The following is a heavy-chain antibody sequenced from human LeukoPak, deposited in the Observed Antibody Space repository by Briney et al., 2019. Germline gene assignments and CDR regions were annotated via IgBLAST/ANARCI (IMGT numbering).Heavy chain of an antibody. V-gene: IGHV4-34*01. CDR2: INHSGST. J-gene: IGHJ4*02. CDR1: SGSFSGYY. Sequence: SETLSLTCAVYSGSFSGYYWSWIRQPPGKGLEWIGEINHSGSTNYNPSLKSRVTTSVDTSKNQFSLKLSSVTAADAAIYYCASTSSGSYHQVYYWGQGTLVTVSS. D-gene: IGHD1-26*01. CDR3: ASTSSGSYHQVYY.